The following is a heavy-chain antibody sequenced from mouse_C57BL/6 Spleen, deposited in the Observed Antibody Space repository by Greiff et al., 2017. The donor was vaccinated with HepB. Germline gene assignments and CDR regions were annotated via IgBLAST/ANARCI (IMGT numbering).Heavy chain of an antibody. CDR3: ARIYYGDWYFDV. J-gene: IGHJ1*03. D-gene: IGHD2-1*01. CDR2: IYPGSGST. Sequence: VQLQQPGAELVKPGASVKMSCKASGYTFTSYWITWVKQRPGQGLEWIGDIYPGSGSTNYNEKFKSKATLTVDTSSSTAYMQLSSLTSEDSAVYYCARIYYGDWYFDVWGTGTTVTVSS. V-gene: IGHV1-55*01. CDR1: GYTFTSYW.